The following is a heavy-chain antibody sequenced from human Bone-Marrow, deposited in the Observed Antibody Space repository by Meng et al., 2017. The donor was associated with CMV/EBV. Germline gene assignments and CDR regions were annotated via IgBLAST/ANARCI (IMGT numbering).Heavy chain of an antibody. CDR1: GYTFTGYY. D-gene: IGHD2-2*01. J-gene: IGHJ6*02. CDR2: INPNSGGT. V-gene: IGHV1-2*02. CDR3: AREKGGPYCSSTICPTGYGMDV. Sequence: ASVKVSCKASGYTFTGYYMHWVRQAPGQGLEWMGWINPNSGGTNYAQKFQGRVTMTRDTSISTAYMELSRLRSDDTAVYYCAREKGGPYCSSTICPTGYGMDVWGQGTTVTVSS.